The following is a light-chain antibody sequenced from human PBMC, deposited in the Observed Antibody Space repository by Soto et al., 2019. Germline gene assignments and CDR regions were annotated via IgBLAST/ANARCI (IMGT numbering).Light chain of an antibody. Sequence: DIQMTQSPSTLPASVGDGVTITCRASQNIGSWLAWYQQKPGEAPKLLISKATNLQSGVPSRFSGSGSGTDFSLTISSLQPVDSATYFCQQYNDFQYSFGPGTKLDI. V-gene: IGKV1-5*03. CDR1: QNIGSW. CDR3: QQYNDFQYS. J-gene: IGKJ2*01. CDR2: KAT.